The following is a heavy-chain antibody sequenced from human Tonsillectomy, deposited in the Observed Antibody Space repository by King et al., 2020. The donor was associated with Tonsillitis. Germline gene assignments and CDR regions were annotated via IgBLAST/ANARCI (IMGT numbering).Heavy chain of an antibody. CDR1: GFTFSSSG. D-gene: IGHD3-16*01. CDR2: ISYDGSNK. CDR3: AKVSQQAMITFGAFDY. J-gene: IGHJ4*02. V-gene: IGHV3-30*18. Sequence: QLVQSGGGVVQPGGSLRLSCAASGFTFSSSGMHWVRQAPGKGLECVAVISYDGSNKYYTDSVKGRFTISRDNSKNTLYLQMNSLRAEDTAVYYCAKVSQQAMITFGAFDYWGQGTLVTVSS.